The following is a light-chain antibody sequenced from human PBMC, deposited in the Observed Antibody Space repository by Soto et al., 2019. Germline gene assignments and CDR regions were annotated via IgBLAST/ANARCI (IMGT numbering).Light chain of an antibody. J-gene: IGKJ1*01. V-gene: IGKV3D-15*01. Sequence: TQSPAILSASPGERGSLSCRASESVNSNLAWYQQKPGQPPRLLIYAASTRATDIPARFSGSGSGTEFTLTISSLQSEDFAVYYCQQYNFWPRTFGQGTKVEIK. CDR2: AAS. CDR3: QQYNFWPRT. CDR1: ESVNSN.